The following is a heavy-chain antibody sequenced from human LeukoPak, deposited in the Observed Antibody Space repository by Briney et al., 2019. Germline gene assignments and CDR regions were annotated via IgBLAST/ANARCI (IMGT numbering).Heavy chain of an antibody. CDR2: IIPIFGTA. CDR1: GGTFSSYA. CDR3: ARDDYGGNPRRYYYGMDV. V-gene: IGHV1-69*13. J-gene: IGHJ6*02. D-gene: IGHD4-23*01. Sequence: SVKVSCKASGGTFSSYAISWVRQAPGQGLEWMGGIIPIFGTANYAQKFQGRVTITADESTSTPYMELSSLRSEDTAVYYCARDDYGGNPRRYYYGMDVWGQGTTVTVSS.